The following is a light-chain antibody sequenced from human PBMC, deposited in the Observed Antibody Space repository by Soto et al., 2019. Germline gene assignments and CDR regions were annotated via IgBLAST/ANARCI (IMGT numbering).Light chain of an antibody. V-gene: IGLV2-14*01. J-gene: IGLJ1*01. CDR1: SSDVGGYNY. CDR3: SSYTSSSRYV. CDR2: DVS. Sequence: QSVLTQPASVSGSPGQSITISCTGTSSDVGGYNYVSWYQQHPGKAPKLMIYDVSNRPSGVSNRFSASKSGNTASLTISGLQAEDEADYYCSSYTSSSRYVFGTGTKLTVL.